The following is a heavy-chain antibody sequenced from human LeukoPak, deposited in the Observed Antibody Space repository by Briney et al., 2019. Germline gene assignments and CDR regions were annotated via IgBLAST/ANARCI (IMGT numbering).Heavy chain of an antibody. Sequence: ASVKVSCKASGYTFTSYAMHWVRQAPGQRLEWMGWINAGNGNTKYSQKFQGRVTITRDTSASTAYMELSSLRSEDTAVYYCAREGYCSSTSCSWTYYYYGMDVWGQGTTVTVSS. CDR1: GYTFTSYA. CDR3: AREGYCSSTSCSWTYYYYGMDV. D-gene: IGHD2-2*01. V-gene: IGHV1-3*01. J-gene: IGHJ6*02. CDR2: INAGNGNT.